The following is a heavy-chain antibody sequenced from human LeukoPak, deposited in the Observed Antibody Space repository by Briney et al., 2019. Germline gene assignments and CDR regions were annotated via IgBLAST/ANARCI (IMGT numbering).Heavy chain of an antibody. CDR3: AKSNGYCSGGNCYQNY. Sequence: GTSLRLSCAASGFTFTDYAMHWVRQAPGRGLEWVAVISYDGSNTYYRDSVKGRFTISRDDSRNTVSLQMNSLRAEDTALYYCAKSNGYCSGGNCYQNYWGQGTLVTVSS. D-gene: IGHD2-15*01. CDR1: GFTFTDYA. J-gene: IGHJ4*02. CDR2: ISYDGSNT. V-gene: IGHV3-30*18.